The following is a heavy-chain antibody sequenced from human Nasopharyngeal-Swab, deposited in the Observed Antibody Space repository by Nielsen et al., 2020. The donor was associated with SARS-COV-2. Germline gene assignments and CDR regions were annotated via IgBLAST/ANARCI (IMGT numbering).Heavy chain of an antibody. Sequence: ASVKVSCKASGYTFTSYGISWVRQAPGQGLEWMGWISAYSGNTNYAQKLQGRVTMTTDTSTSTAYMELRSLRSDDTAVYYCASNPLYCSSTSCYRDAFDIWGQGTMVTVSS. V-gene: IGHV1-18*01. CDR3: ASNPLYCSSTSCYRDAFDI. CDR1: GYTFTSYG. J-gene: IGHJ3*02. CDR2: ISAYSGNT. D-gene: IGHD2-2*01.